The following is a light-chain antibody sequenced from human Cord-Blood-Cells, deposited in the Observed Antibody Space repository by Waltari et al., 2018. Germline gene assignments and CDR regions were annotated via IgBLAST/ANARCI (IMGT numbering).Light chain of an antibody. Sequence: SSELTQDPAVSVALGQTVRITCQGDSLRSYYASWYQQKPGQAPVLVIYGKNNRPSGSPDRFAGAMSGNTASLTITGAQAEDEADYYCNSRDSSGNHVVFGGGTKLTVL. V-gene: IGLV3-19*01. CDR2: GKN. J-gene: IGLJ2*01. CDR1: SLRSYY. CDR3: NSRDSSGNHVV.